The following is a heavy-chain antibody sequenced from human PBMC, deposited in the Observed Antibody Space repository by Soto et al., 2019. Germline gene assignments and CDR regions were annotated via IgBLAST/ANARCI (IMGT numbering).Heavy chain of an antibody. CDR3: ARQGVELTTIWANWFDP. V-gene: IGHV4-59*01. D-gene: IGHD4-4*01. CDR2: IYYRGST. J-gene: IGHJ5*02. CDR1: GVSISSDY. Sequence: SETLSLTCTVSGVSISSDYWSWIRQPPGKGLEWIGYIYYRGSTNYNPSLKSRVSISVDRSKNQFSLKLSSVTAADTAVYFCARQGVELTTIWANWFDPWGQGTLVTVSS.